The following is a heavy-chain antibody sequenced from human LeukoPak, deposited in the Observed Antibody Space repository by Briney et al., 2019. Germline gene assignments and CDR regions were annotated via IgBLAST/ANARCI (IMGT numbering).Heavy chain of an antibody. J-gene: IGHJ4*02. V-gene: IGHV7-4-1*02. D-gene: IGHD3-22*01. CDR2: INTNTGNP. Sequence: ASVKVSCKASGYTFTSYAMNWVRQAPGQGLEWMGWINTNTGNPTYAQGFTGRFVFSLDTSVSTAYLQISSLKAEDTAVYYCARVPSADYDSSGYPFDYWGQGTLVTVSS. CDR3: ARVPSADYDSSGYPFDY. CDR1: GYTFTSYA.